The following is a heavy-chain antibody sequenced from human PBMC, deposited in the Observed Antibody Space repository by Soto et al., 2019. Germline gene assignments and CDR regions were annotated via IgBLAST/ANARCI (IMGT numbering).Heavy chain of an antibody. J-gene: IGHJ2*01. CDR2: IWNDGTKE. V-gene: IGHV3-33*01. D-gene: IGHD6-13*01. CDR1: GFVYSTYA. Sequence: VQLVESGGGVVQPGRSLRLSCAASGFVYSTYAMHWVRLSPGKGLEWVALIWNDGTKEYYVDSVKGRFTISRDNSQNTLNLRMDSVRAEDTAVYFCVRGIPSQYSSNWLYWYFDLWGRGTQVTVSS. CDR3: VRGIPSQYSSNWLYWYFDL.